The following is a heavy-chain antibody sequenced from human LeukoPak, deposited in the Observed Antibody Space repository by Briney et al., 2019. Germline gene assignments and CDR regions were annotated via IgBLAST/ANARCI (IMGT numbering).Heavy chain of an antibody. CDR3: ARPKQSSGYYPFDY. CDR2: IYYSGST. CDR1: GGSISSYY. V-gene: IGHV4-59*08. Sequence: SETLSLTCTVSGGSISSYYWSWIRQPPGKGLEWIGYIYYSGSTNYNPSLKSRVTISVDTSKNQFSLKLSSVTAADTAVYYCARPKQSSGYYPFDYWGQGTLVTVSS. J-gene: IGHJ4*02. D-gene: IGHD3-22*01.